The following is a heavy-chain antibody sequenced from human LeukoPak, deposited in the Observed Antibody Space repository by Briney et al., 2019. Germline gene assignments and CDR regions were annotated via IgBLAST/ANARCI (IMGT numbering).Heavy chain of an antibody. CDR3: ARDYGVTPTGY. D-gene: IGHD2-8*01. J-gene: IGHJ4*02. V-gene: IGHV3-48*03. CDR2: ISSSGSTI. CDR1: GFTFSSYE. Sequence: GGSLRLSCAASGFTFSSYEMNWVRQAPGKGLEWVSYISSSGSTIYYADSVKGRFTISGDNAKNSLYLQMNSLRAEDTAAYYCARDYGVTPTGYWGQGTLVTVSS.